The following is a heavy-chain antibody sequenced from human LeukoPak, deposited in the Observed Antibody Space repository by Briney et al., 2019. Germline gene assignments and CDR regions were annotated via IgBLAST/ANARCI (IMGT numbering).Heavy chain of an antibody. CDR3: ARDFLRDYYDSSGYYRGGAYYFDY. D-gene: IGHD3-22*01. V-gene: IGHV3-30-3*01. CDR1: GFTFSSYA. Sequence: GGSLRLSCAASGFTFSSYAMHWVRQAPGKGLEWVAVISYDGSNKYYADSVKGRFTISRDNSKNTLYLQMNSLRAEDTAVYYCARDFLRDYYDSSGYYRGGAYYFDYWGQGTLATVSS. J-gene: IGHJ4*02. CDR2: ISYDGSNK.